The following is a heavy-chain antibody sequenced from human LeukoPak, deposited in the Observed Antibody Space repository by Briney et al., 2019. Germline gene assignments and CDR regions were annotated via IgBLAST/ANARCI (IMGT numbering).Heavy chain of an antibody. CDR3: ARVQDAVFYDYMDV. Sequence: GGSLRLSCGVSGFTFSSYWMNWVHQAPGNGLVWLARTDSGLRSTDYADSVKGRFTISRDNAKNTVYLEMNSLRVDDTAVYYCARVQDAVFYDYMDVWGKGTTVIVSS. CDR2: TDSGLRST. D-gene: IGHD3-16*01. CDR1: GFTFSSYW. J-gene: IGHJ6*03. V-gene: IGHV3-74*01.